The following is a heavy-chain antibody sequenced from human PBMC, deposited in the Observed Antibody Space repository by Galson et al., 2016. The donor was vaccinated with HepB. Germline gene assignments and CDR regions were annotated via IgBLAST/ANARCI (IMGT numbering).Heavy chain of an antibody. Sequence: QSGAEVKKPGESLRISCKDSGYNFTSSWIAWARQMPGKGLEWMGIIYPADSDTRYSPSFQGQVTISADKSVSTAYLQWSSLKASDTALYYCARPRACTECVCRIFEYWGQGTLVSVST. CDR3: ARPRACTECVCRIFEY. D-gene: IGHD2-8*01. V-gene: IGHV5-51*01. J-gene: IGHJ4*02. CDR2: IYPADSDT. CDR1: GYNFTSSW.